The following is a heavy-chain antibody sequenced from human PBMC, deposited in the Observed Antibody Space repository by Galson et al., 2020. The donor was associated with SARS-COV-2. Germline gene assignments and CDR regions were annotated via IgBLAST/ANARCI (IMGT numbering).Heavy chain of an antibody. V-gene: IGHV3-73*01. CDR3: TRVPPHSSSFWDAFDI. J-gene: IGHJ3*02. CDR1: GFSFSGSA. Sequence: GESLKISCAASGFSFSGSAMHWVRQASGKGLEWVGRIRSKANSYATTYAASVKGRFTISRDDSKNTAYLQMNSLKTEDTAVYYCTRVPPHSSSFWDAFDIWGQGTIVTVSS. D-gene: IGHD6-6*01. CDR2: IRSKANSYAT.